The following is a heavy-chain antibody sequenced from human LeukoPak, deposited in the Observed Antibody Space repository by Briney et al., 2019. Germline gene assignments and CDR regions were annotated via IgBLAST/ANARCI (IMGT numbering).Heavy chain of an antibody. D-gene: IGHD3-10*01. CDR3: AKHYMGSYDNRGLDY. CDR1: GFTFSSYS. CDR2: ISSSSSTI. V-gene: IGHV3-48*01. J-gene: IGHJ4*02. Sequence: GGSLRLSCAASGFTFSSYSMNWVRQAPGKGLEWVSYISSSSSTIYYADSVKGRFTISRDNAKNSLYLQMNSLRAEDTAVYYCAKHYMGSYDNRGLDYWGQGTLVTVSS.